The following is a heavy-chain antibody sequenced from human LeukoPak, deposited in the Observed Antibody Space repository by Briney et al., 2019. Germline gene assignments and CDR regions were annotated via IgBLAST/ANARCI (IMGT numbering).Heavy chain of an antibody. Sequence: PSESLRLSCAASGFTFSGYWMSWVRQAPGKGLEWVANIKQNGSETYYVDSMKGRFTISRDNAKNSLFLQMDSLRAEDTAVYFCAREVSHWFFDVWGRGALVTVAS. V-gene: IGHV3-7*01. CDR3: AREVSHWFFDV. CDR2: IKQNGSET. J-gene: IGHJ2*01. CDR1: GFTFSGYW.